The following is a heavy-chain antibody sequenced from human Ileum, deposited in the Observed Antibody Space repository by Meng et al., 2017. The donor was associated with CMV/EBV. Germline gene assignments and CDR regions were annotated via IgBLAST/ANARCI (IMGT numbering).Heavy chain of an antibody. Sequence: LSCAASGFTLSAYYMTWIRQAPGKGLEWVSYISGSGTTIYYADSVKGRFTSSRDNAKNSLYLQMNSLRAEDTAIYYCARDPRNQGFDPWGQGTLVTVSS. CDR2: ISGSGTTI. J-gene: IGHJ5*02. V-gene: IGHV3-11*04. CDR1: GFTLSAYY. CDR3: ARDPRNQGFDP.